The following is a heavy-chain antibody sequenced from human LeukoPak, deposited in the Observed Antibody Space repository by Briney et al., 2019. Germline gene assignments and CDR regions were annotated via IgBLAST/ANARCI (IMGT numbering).Heavy chain of an antibody. CDR2: ISAYNSNT. CDR3: ARVPSGYDYDDYYYYMDV. D-gene: IGHD5-12*01. Sequence: GASVKVSCKASGYTFTSYGISWVRQAPGQGLEWMGWISAYNSNTNYAQKLQGRVTMTTDTSTSTAYMELRSLRSDDTAVYYCARVPSGYDYDDYYYYMDVWGKGTTVTVSS. J-gene: IGHJ6*03. V-gene: IGHV1-18*01. CDR1: GYTFTSYG.